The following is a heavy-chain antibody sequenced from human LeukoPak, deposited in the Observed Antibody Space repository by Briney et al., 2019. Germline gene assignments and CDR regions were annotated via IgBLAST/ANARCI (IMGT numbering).Heavy chain of an antibody. CDR2: INHSGST. CDR1: VGSFSGYY. CDR3: ASTIASHSSGWYWSYYYYGMDV. V-gene: IGHV4-34*01. D-gene: IGHD6-19*01. Sequence: PSETLSLTCAVYVGSFSGYYWSWIRQPPGKGLEWIGEINHSGSTNYNSSLKSRVTMSVDTSKNQFSLKLSSVTAADTAVYYCASTIASHSSGWYWSYYYYGMDVWGQGTTVTVSS. J-gene: IGHJ6*02.